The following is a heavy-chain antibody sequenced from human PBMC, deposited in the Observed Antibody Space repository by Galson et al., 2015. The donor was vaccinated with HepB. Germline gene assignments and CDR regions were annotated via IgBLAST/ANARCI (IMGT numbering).Heavy chain of an antibody. V-gene: IGHV1-69*06. CDR1: GGTFSSYA. D-gene: IGHD3-3*01. J-gene: IGHJ5*02. Sequence: SVKVSCKASGGTFSSYAISWVRQAPGQGLEWMGGIIPIFGTANYAQKFQGRVTITADKSTSTAYMELSSLRSEDTAVYYCARDIPGVHYDFWSGYDTPSFDPWGQGTLVTVSS. CDR3: ARDIPGVHYDFWSGYDTPSFDP. CDR2: IIPIFGTA.